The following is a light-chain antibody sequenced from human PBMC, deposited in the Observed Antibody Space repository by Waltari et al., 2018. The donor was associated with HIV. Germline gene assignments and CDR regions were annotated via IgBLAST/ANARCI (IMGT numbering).Light chain of an antibody. CDR2: RNN. CDR1: SSNIGSNS. J-gene: IGLJ7*01. Sequence: QSVLTQPPSASGTPGQRVTIPCSGSSSNIGSNSVSWYQQLPGTAPKLLISRNNQRPSGVPDRFSGSKSGTSASLAISGLRSEDEADYYCAAWDDSLSGAVFGGGTQLTVL. CDR3: AAWDDSLSGAV. V-gene: IGLV1-47*01.